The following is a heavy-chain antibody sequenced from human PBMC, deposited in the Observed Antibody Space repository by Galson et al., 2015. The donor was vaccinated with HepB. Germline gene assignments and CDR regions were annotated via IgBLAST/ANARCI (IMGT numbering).Heavy chain of an antibody. CDR2: INTNTGNP. D-gene: IGHD1-26*01. V-gene: IGHV7-4-1*02. Sequence: SVKVSCKASGYTFTSYAMNWVRQAPGQGLEWMGWINTNTGNPTYAQGFTGRFVFSLDTSVSTAYLQISSLKAEDTAVYYCAREWGGSYYYYYYYMDVWGKGTTVTVSS. CDR1: GYTFTSYA. CDR3: AREWGGSYYYYYYYMDV. J-gene: IGHJ6*03.